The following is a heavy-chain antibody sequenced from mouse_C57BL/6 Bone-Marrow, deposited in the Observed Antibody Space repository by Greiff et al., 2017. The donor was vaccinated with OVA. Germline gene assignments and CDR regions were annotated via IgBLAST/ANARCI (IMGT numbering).Heavy chain of an antibody. CDR2: IHPNSGST. CDR1: GYTFTSYW. D-gene: IGHD1-1*01. CDR3: ARSLYYGSSYYAMDY. J-gene: IGHJ4*01. Sequence: VQLKQPGAELVKPGASVKLSCKASGYTFTSYWMHWVKQRPGQGLEWIGMIHPNSGSTNYNEKFKSKATLTVDKSSSTAYMQLSSLTSEDSAVYYCARSLYYGSSYYAMDYWGQGTSVTVSS. V-gene: IGHV1-64*01.